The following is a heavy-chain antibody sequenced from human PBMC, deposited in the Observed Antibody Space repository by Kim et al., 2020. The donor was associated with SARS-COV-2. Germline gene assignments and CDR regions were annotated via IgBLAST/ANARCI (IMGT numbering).Heavy chain of an antibody. D-gene: IGHD5-18*01. CDR2: IYYSGST. J-gene: IGHJ6*03. V-gene: IGHV4-59*08. CDR1: GGSISSYY. Sequence: SETLSLTCTVSGGSISSYYWSWIRQPPGKGLEWIGYIYYSGSTNYNPSLKSRVTISVDTSKNQFSLKLSSVTAADTAVYYCARQGEGGGGYSYGYDYYYYYMDVWGQGTTVTVSS. CDR3: ARQGEGGGGYSYGYDYYYYYMDV.